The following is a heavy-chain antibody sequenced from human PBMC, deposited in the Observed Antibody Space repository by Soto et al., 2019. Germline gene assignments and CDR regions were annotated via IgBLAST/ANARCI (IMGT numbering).Heavy chain of an antibody. Sequence: EVQLLESGGGLVQPGGSLRLSCAASGFTFSSYAMSWVRQAPGKGLEWVSAISGSGGSTYYADSVKGRFTISRDNSKNTLYLQMNRLRAEDTAVYYYAKDPPNCSGGSCYAYWGQGTLVTVSS. CDR2: ISGSGGST. CDR1: GFTFSSYA. D-gene: IGHD2-15*01. V-gene: IGHV3-23*01. CDR3: AKDPPNCSGGSCYAY. J-gene: IGHJ4*02.